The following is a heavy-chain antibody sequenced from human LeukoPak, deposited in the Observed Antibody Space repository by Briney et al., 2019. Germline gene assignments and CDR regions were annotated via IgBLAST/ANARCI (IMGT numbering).Heavy chain of an antibody. CDR2: IYYSGST. D-gene: IGHD6-19*01. CDR3: ARHVLGSGSYNWFDP. CDR1: GGSISSSSYY. J-gene: IGHJ5*02. Sequence: SETLSLTCTVSGGSISSSSYYWGWIRQPPGKGLEWIGYIYYSGSTNYNPSLKSRVTISVDTSKNQFSLKLSSVTAADTAVYYCARHVLGSGSYNWFDPWGQGTLVTVSS. V-gene: IGHV4-61*05.